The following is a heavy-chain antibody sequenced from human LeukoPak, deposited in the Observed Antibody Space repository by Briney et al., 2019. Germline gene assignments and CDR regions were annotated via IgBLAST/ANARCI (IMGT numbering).Heavy chain of an antibody. J-gene: IGHJ4*02. V-gene: IGHV1-69*13. CDR2: IIPIFGTA. CDR1: GGTFSSYA. Sequence: SVKVSCKASGGTFSSYAISWVRQAPGQRLEWMGGIIPIFGTANYAQKFQGRVTITADESTSTAYMELSSLRSEDTAVYYCARSRYCSSTSCYRRNYYFDYWGQGTLVTVSS. D-gene: IGHD2-2*01. CDR3: ARSRYCSSTSCYRRNYYFDY.